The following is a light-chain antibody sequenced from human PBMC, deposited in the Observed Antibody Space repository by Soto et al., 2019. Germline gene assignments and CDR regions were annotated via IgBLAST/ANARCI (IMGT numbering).Light chain of an antibody. V-gene: IGLV2-18*02. Sequence: QSALTQPPSVSGSPGQSVAISCSGSSSDVGSNNRVSWYQQSPGTAPKLMIYDVTNRPSGVSDRFSGSKSGNTASLTISGLQAEDEADYYCCSYAGSSTYGFGTGTKVTVL. J-gene: IGLJ1*01. CDR1: SSDVGSNNR. CDR2: DVT. CDR3: CSYAGSSTYG.